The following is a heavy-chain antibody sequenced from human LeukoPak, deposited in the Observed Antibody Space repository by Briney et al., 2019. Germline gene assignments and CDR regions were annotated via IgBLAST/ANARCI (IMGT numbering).Heavy chain of an antibody. Sequence: GGSLRLSCATSAFTFRTYGMHWVRQAPGKGLEWVAFIRYDGSNKYYADSVKGRFTISRDNAKNTLYLQMNSLRAEDTAVYYCARVPHWGQGTLVTVSS. CDR1: AFTFRTYG. CDR2: IRYDGSNK. J-gene: IGHJ4*02. V-gene: IGHV3-30*02. CDR3: ARVPH.